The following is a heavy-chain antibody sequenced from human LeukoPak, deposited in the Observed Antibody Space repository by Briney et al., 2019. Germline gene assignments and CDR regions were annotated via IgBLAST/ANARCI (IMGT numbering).Heavy chain of an antibody. J-gene: IGHJ4*02. CDR3: AREDGYCSGGNCYSYFDS. D-gene: IGHD2-15*01. CDR1: GFTFSHFW. V-gene: IGHV3-7*01. Sequence: GGSLRLSCAASGFTFSHFWMSWVRQAPGKGLEWVAYIKKTGSETYYVDSVKGRFTITRDNTRNSLFLQMYSLRAEDTAVYFCAREDGYCSGGNCYSYFDSWGQGTLATVSS. CDR2: IKKTGSET.